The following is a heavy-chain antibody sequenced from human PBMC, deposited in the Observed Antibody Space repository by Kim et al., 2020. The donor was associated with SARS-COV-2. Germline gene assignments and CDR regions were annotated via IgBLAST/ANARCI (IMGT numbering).Heavy chain of an antibody. V-gene: IGHV3-33*01. D-gene: IGHD3-22*01. CDR2: IWYDGSNK. CDR1: GFTFSSYG. CDR3: ARDYYYDSSGYYSIYYGMDV. Sequence: GGSLRLSCAASGFTFSSYGMHWVRQAPGKGLEWVAVIWYDGSNKYYADSVKGRSTISRDNSKNTLYLQMNSLRAEDTAVYYCARDYYYDSSGYYSIYYGMDVWGQGTTVTVSS. J-gene: IGHJ6*02.